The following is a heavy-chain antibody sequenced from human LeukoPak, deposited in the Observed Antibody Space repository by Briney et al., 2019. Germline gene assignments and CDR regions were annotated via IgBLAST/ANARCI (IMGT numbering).Heavy chain of an antibody. J-gene: IGHJ4*02. V-gene: IGHV4-39*01. CDR3: ARHTTVTAIDY. CDR2: IYYSGST. CDR1: GGSISSSSYY. Sequence: SETLFLTCTVSGGSISSSSYYWGWIRQPPGKGLEWIGSIYYSGSTYYNPSLKSRVTISVDTSKNQFSLKLSSVTAADTAVYYCARHTTVTAIDYWGQGTLVTVSS. D-gene: IGHD4-17*01.